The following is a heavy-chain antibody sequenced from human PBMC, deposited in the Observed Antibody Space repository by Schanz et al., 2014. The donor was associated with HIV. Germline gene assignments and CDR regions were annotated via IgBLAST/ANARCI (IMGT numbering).Heavy chain of an antibody. CDR2: IWYDGSNK. V-gene: IGHV3-33*01. CDR1: GFTFSTYG. Sequence: QVQLVESGGRVVQPGRSLRLSCAASGFTFSTYGMHWVRQAPGKGLEWVAVIWYDGSNKYYADSVKGRFTISRDNSKKTLYLQMNSLRAEDTAVYYCASTIYPYSSSSDYYYGMDVWGQGTTVTVSS. CDR3: ASTIYPYSSSSDYYYGMDV. J-gene: IGHJ6*02. D-gene: IGHD6-6*01.